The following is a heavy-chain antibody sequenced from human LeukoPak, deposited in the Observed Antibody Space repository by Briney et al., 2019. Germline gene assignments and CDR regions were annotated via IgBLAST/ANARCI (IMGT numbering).Heavy chain of an antibody. Sequence: GGSLRLSCAASGFTFSSYSMNWVRQTPGKGLEWISYISSSDSTTYYTDSVRGRFTISRDNAKSSLYLLMNSLRDEDTGIYYCARNTIFHPWGQGTLVTVSS. CDR2: ISSSDSTT. V-gene: IGHV3-48*02. CDR1: GFTFSSYS. CDR3: ARNTIFHP. J-gene: IGHJ5*02. D-gene: IGHD3-9*01.